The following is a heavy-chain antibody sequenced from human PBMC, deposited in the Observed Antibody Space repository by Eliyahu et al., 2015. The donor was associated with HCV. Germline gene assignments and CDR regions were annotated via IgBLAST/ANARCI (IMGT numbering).Heavy chain of an antibody. CDR2: IKSKTDDGTT. J-gene: IGHJ4*02. CDR3: ATEYASSSVSYYFDY. D-gene: IGHD6-6*01. CDR1: GFXFSNAW. V-gene: IGHV3-15*01. Sequence: EVQLVESGGGLVEPGGSLRLSXVASGFXFSNAWMSWVRQGPGKGGEWVGRIKSKTDDGTTDYTAPVKGRFTISRDDSKNTLYLQMNSLKTEDTAVYFCATEYASSSVSYYFDYWGQGTLVTVSS.